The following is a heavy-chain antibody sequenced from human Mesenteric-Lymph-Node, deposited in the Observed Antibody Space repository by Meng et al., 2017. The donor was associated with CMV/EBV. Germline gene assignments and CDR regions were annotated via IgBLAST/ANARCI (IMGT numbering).Heavy chain of an antibody. Sequence: GGSLRLSCDASGFTFSSYSMNWVRQAPGKGLEWVSSISSSSSYIYYADSVKGRFTISRDNAKNSLYLQMNSLRAEDTAVYYCAREGEYQLPRTDYYYYGMDVWGQGTTVTVSS. J-gene: IGHJ6*02. V-gene: IGHV3-21*01. CDR1: GFTFSSYS. CDR2: ISSSSSYI. CDR3: AREGEYQLPRTDYYYYGMDV. D-gene: IGHD2-2*01.